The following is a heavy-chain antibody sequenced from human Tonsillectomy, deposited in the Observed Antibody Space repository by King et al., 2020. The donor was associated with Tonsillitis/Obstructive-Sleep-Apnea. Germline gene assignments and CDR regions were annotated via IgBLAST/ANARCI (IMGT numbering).Heavy chain of an antibody. CDR3: ARANGRGQPCDY. CDR2: TSYDGSNK. CDR1: GFTFSSYA. J-gene: IGHJ4*02. D-gene: IGHD1-14*01. V-gene: IGHV3-30*04. Sequence: VQLVESGGGVVQPGRSLRLSCAASGFTFSSYAMHWVRQAPGKGLEWVAVTSYDGSNKYYADSVKGRFTISRDNSKNTLYLQMNSLRAEDTAVYYCARANGRGQPCDYWGQGTLVTVSS.